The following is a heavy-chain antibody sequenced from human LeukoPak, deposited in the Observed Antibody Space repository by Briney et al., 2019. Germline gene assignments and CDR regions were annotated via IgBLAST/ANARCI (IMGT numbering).Heavy chain of an antibody. D-gene: IGHD3-3*01. CDR1: GFTFNSYA. CDR3: ARASDRMYDEFWEGYFSSFDF. J-gene: IGHJ4*02. Sequence: PGGSLRLSCAASGFTFNSYAMHWVRQGPGKGLEWVAVMAHDGSNIYYAGSVLGRFTISRDNSKDTLHLQMNSLRLEDTAVYYCARASDRMYDEFWEGYFSSFDFWGQGALVTVSS. CDR2: MAHDGSNI. V-gene: IGHV3-30-3*01.